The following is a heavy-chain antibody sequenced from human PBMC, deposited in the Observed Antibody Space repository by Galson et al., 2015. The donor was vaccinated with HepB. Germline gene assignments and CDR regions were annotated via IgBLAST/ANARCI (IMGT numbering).Heavy chain of an antibody. J-gene: IGHJ6*02. D-gene: IGHD1-14*01. V-gene: IGHV3-30*18. CDR3: AKDREHLGGIYYFYSMDV. Sequence: SLRLSCAASGFSFNRYGMHWVRQAPGKGLEWVAVISYDGSREYYGESMKGRFTVSRDNSKNTLHLQVSSLRAVDTAVYYCAKDREHLGGIYYFYSMDVWGQGTTVTVSS. CDR2: ISYDGSRE. CDR1: GFSFNRYG.